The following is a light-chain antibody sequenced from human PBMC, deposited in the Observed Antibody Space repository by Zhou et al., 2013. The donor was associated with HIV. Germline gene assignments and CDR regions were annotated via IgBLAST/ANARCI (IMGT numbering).Light chain of an antibody. CDR2: DTY. CDR3: QQRAYWPPT. V-gene: IGKV3-11*01. J-gene: IGKJ5*01. CDR1: QSISNY. Sequence: EVDLTQSPATLSLSAGDGATLSCRASQSISNYLAWYQQKPGQAPRLLIIDTYNRATGIPARFSGSGSGTDFTLTISSLEPEDFGIYYCQQRAYWPPTFGQGTRL.